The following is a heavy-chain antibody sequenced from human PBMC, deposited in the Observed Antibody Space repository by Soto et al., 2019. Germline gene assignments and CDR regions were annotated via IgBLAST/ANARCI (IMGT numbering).Heavy chain of an antibody. J-gene: IGHJ4*02. CDR3: AHGYTSRTFDY. V-gene: IGHV2-5*02. CDR1: GFSLSTSGVN. Sequence: QITLKESGPTLVKPTQTLTLTCTFSGFSLSTSGVNVGWIRQPPGKALEWLALIYWDDDKRYSPSLRSRLTITKDTSKNQGVLTMTNMDPVDTATYYCAHGYTSRTFDYWGQRTLVTVSS. D-gene: IGHD5-18*01. CDR2: IYWDDDK.